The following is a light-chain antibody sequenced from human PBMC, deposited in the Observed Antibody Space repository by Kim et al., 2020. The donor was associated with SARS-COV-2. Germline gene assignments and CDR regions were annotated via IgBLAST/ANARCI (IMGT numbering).Light chain of an antibody. V-gene: IGKV3-11*01. CDR2: DVS. CDR3: QYRSNWPLYT. Sequence: EIVLTQSPATLSLSPGERATLSCRPSQSLTSYLSWYQQKPGQAPRLLIFDVSQRATGIPARFSGSGSGTDFTLTIDRLEPEDFAVYYCQYRSNWPLYTFGQGTKVDIK. J-gene: IGKJ2*01. CDR1: QSLTSY.